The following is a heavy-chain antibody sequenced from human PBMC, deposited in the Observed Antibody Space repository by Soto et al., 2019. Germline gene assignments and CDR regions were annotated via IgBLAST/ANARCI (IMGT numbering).Heavy chain of an antibody. Sequence: EVQLVESGGGLVKPGGSLRLSCAASGFTFSSYSMNWVRQAPGKGLEWVSSISSSSSYIYYADSVKGRFTISRDNAKNSLYLQMNSLRAEDTAVYYCAILRAVPAAIKDDYWGQGTLVTVSS. V-gene: IGHV3-21*01. J-gene: IGHJ4*02. CDR3: AILRAVPAAIKDDY. D-gene: IGHD2-2*02. CDR2: ISSSSSYI. CDR1: GFTFSSYS.